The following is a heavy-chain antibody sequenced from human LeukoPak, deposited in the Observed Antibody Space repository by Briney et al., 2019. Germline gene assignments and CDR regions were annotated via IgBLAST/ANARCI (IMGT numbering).Heavy chain of an antibody. CDR3: ARPSFTSGSYFDH. D-gene: IGHD3-22*01. J-gene: IGHJ4*02. CDR1: GFTFSTYP. Sequence: GGSLRLSCAASGFTFSTYPMHWVRQAPGKGLEWVAVMSFDGDSEYYSDSVRGRFTVSRDNAKNTLYLQMNSLRPEDTAVYFCARPSFTSGSYFDHWGQGTLVTVSS. V-gene: IGHV3-30-3*01. CDR2: MSFDGDSE.